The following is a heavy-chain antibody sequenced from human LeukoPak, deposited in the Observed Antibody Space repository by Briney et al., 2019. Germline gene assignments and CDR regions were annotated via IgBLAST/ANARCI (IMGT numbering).Heavy chain of an antibody. J-gene: IGHJ3*02. D-gene: IGHD3-22*01. CDR1: EFSFSDYA. CDR2: IRYDGNDK. V-gene: IGHV3-30*02. Sequence: PGGSLRLSCEASEFSFSDYAMHWVRQAPGKGLEWMAFIRYDGNDKYYAHSVKGRFTVSRDNSKNTLWLQMNSLRADDTAIYYCAKASPYFDSSGTPGELGAFDIWGQGTMVTVSS. CDR3: AKASPYFDSSGTPGELGAFDI.